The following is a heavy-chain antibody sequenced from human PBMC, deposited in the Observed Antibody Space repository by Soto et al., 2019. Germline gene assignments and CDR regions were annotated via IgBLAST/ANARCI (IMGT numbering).Heavy chain of an antibody. CDR2: MSPKTANT. D-gene: IGHD7-27*01. J-gene: IGHJ5*01. CDR3: TGGPPNWGFDS. V-gene: IGHV1-8*01. CDR1: GYTFTSYD. Sequence: GASVKVSCTASGYTFTSYDINWVRQTAGQGLEWMGWMSPKTANTGYAQKFQGRVTMTRSTSISTAYMELSSLTSEDTAVYYCTGGPPNWGFDSWGQGTPVTVSS.